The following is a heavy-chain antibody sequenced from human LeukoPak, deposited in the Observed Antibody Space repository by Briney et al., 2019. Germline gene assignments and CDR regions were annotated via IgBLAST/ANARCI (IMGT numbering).Heavy chain of an antibody. V-gene: IGHV5-51*01. J-gene: IGHJ1*01. Sequence: GESLKISCKGSGYSFSNYWIGWVRHMPGKGLEWMGIIYPGDSDTRYSPSFQGQVIISADKSIRTAYLQWTSLKASDTDMYYCARHTGEGSHFQHWGQGSLVTVSS. CDR2: IYPGDSDT. CDR1: GYSFSNYW. D-gene: IGHD3-16*01. CDR3: ARHTGEGSHFQH.